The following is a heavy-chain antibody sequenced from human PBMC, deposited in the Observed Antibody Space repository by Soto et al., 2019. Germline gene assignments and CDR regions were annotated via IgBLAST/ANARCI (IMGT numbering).Heavy chain of an antibody. J-gene: IGHJ6*02. D-gene: IGHD3-10*01. V-gene: IGHV3-53*04. CDR2: LHSGGDT. CDR3: ARDGPYYYASRMDV. Sequence: EVQLVESGGGLVQPGGSLRLSCVASGIPVSSNYMTWVRQAPGKGLEWVSVLHSGGDTYYANCVKGRFTISRHDSTNTLFLQMNSLTAEDTAVYYCARDGPYYYASRMDVWGQGTTVTVSS. CDR1: GIPVSSNY.